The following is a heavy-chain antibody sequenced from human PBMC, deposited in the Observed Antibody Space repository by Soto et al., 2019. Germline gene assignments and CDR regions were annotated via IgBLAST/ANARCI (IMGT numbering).Heavy chain of an antibody. CDR1: GYTFTGNY. J-gene: IGHJ5*02. V-gene: IGHV1-2*04. CDR3: ASGASECSSTRCYIHWIEP. CDR2: IKPNSGGT. Sequence: ASVKVSCKASGYTFTGNYMHWVRQAPGQGLEWKGWIKPNSGGTNYAQKFQGWVTMTRDTSISTAYIELSRLRSDDTAVYYCASGASECSSTRCYIHWIEPCGQGTRVTDST. D-gene: IGHD2-2*02.